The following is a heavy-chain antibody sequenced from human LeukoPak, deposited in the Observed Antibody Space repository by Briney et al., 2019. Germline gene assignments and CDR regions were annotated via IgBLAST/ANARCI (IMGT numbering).Heavy chain of an antibody. CDR3: ARGGIAVAGTHYYYYGMDV. CDR1: GGSISSNSYY. V-gene: IGHV4-39*01. Sequence: SETLSLTCTVSGGSISSNSYYWGRIRPPPGKELEWIGSNYYSRSTYYNPSLKRRVTLSVDTSKCQFSLMLSSVTAADTAVYYCARGGIAVAGTHYYYYGMDVWGQGTTVTVSS. J-gene: IGHJ6*02. CDR2: NYYSRST. D-gene: IGHD6-19*01.